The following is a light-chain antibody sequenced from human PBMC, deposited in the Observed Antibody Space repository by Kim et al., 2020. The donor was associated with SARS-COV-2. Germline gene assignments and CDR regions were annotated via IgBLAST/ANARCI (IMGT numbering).Light chain of an antibody. V-gene: IGLV3-19*01. J-gene: IGLJ2*01. CDR3: KSRDSSGTVV. CDR1: SLRSYY. Sequence: SSELTQDPAVSVALGQTVRITCQGDSLRSYYASWYQQKPGQAPVLLIYGRNNRPSGIPDRFSGSTSGNTASLTITGAQAEDEADYYCKSRDSSGTVVFGGGTKLTVL. CDR2: GRN.